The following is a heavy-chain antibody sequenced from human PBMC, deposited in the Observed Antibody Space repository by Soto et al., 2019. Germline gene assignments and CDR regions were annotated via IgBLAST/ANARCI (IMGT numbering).Heavy chain of an antibody. D-gene: IGHD3-9*01. CDR2: ISGTASRT. V-gene: IGHV3-23*01. CDR3: ATSFRYFDN. CDR1: GFTPTTTP. Sequence: EVQLLESGGGLVLPGGSLRLSCACSGFTPTTTPLSWVRQAPGKGLEWVTTISGTASRTYYVDSVKGRFFISRDNSKNTVTLQMNNLTVDDTAVYYCATSFRYFDNWGQGTRVTVSS. J-gene: IGHJ4*02.